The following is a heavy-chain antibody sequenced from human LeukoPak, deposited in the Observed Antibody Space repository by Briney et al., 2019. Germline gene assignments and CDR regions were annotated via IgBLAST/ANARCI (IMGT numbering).Heavy chain of an antibody. CDR1: GYTFTSYG. D-gene: IGHD2-2*01. V-gene: IGHV1-18*01. Sequence: GASVKVSCKASGYTFTSYGISWVRQAPGQGLEWMGWISAYNGNTNYAQKLQGRVTMTTDTSTSTAYMELRSLRSDDTAVYYCASLVVPAATSYYYYYMDVWGKGTTVTVSS. J-gene: IGHJ6*03. CDR2: ISAYNGNT. CDR3: ASLVVPAATSYYYYYMDV.